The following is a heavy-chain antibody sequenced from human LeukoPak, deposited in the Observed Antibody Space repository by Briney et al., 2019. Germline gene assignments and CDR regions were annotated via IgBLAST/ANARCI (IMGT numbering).Heavy chain of an antibody. J-gene: IGHJ6*03. CDR2: IWSDGNNR. CDR3: AKDPGASVSGFHMDV. D-gene: IGHD2-8*02. CDR1: GFTFRNYG. V-gene: IGHV3-30*02. Sequence: GSLRLSFATSGFTFRNYGMHWVRQATGKGLEWVSFIWSDGNNRFYADSVKGRFTISRDNSKNMLYLQMDSLRPEDTAVYYCAKDPGASVSGFHMDVWGKGTTVIVSS.